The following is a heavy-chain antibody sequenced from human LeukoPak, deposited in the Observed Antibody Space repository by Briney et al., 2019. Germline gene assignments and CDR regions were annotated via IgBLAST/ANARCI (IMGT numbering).Heavy chain of an antibody. CDR2: INPNSGGT. J-gene: IGHJ3*02. Sequence: ASVKVSCKASGYTFTGYYMHWVRQAPGQGLEWMGWINPNSGGTNYAQKFQGRVTMTRDTSISRAYMELSRLRSDDTAVYYCARGKRGYSYGDAFDIWGQGTMVTVSS. D-gene: IGHD5-18*01. V-gene: IGHV1-2*02. CDR3: ARGKRGYSYGDAFDI. CDR1: GYTFTGYY.